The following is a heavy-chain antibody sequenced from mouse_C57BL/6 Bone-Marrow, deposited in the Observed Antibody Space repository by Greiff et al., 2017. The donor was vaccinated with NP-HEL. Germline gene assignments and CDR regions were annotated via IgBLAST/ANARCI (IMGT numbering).Heavy chain of an antibody. CDR3: TTEGLYYYGSSLAWFAY. Sequence: EVKLMESGAELVRPGASVKLSCTASGFNIKDDYMHWVKQRPEPGLAWIGWIDPENGDTEYASKFQGKATITADTSANTAYLQLSSLTSEDTAVYYCTTEGLYYYGSSLAWFAYWGQGTLVTVSA. J-gene: IGHJ3*01. V-gene: IGHV14-4*01. D-gene: IGHD1-1*01. CDR2: IDPENGDT. CDR1: GFNIKDDY.